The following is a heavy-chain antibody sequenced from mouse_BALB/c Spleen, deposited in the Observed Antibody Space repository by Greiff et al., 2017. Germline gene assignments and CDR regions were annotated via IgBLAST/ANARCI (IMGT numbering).Heavy chain of an antibody. Sequence: QVQLQQSGAELVKPGASVKLSCKASGYTFTEYIIHWVKQRSGQGLEWIGWFYPGSGSIKYNEKFKDKATLTANKSSSTVYMELSRLTSEDSAVYFCARHAYYDYDVRYAMDYWGQGTSVTVSS. D-gene: IGHD2-4*01. V-gene: IGHV1-62-2*01. J-gene: IGHJ4*01. CDR1: GYTFTEYI. CDR3: ARHAYYDYDVRYAMDY. CDR2: FYPGSGSI.